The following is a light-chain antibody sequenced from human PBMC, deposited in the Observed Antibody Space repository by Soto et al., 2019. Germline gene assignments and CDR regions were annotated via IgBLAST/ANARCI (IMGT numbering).Light chain of an antibody. CDR1: QSVSSSY. J-gene: IGKJ4*01. CDR3: QHRSSWPLT. CDR2: GAS. V-gene: IGKV3D-20*02. Sequence: IVLTQSPGTLSFSPCEIATLSCSSSQSVSSSYLAWYQQKPGQAPRLLIYGASSRATGIPDRFSGSGSGTDFTLTISSLEPEDFAVYYCQHRSSWPLTFGGGTKVDIK.